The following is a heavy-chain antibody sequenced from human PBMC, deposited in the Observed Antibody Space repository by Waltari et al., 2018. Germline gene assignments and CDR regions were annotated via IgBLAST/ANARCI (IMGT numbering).Heavy chain of an antibody. CDR3: ARGYSSSWIEYVYYFDY. D-gene: IGHD6-13*01. CDR1: GYTFTSYD. Sequence: QVQLVQSGAEVKKPGASVKVSCKASGYTFTSYDLNWARQAPGQGLEWMGWMNPNSGNTGYEQKFQGRVTMTRKTSISTGYMELSSLRSEDTAVYYCARGYSSSWIEYVYYFDYWGQGTLVTVSS. CDR2: MNPNSGNT. V-gene: IGHV1-8*01. J-gene: IGHJ4*02.